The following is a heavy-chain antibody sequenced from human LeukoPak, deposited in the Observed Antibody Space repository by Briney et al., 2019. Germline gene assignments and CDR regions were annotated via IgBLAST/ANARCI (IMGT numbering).Heavy chain of an antibody. D-gene: IGHD6-13*01. CDR1: GFTFSSFW. Sequence: GGSLRLSCAASGFTFSSFWMHWVRQAPGKGLVRVSRINTDGSSTSYADSVKGRFTISRDNAKNTLYLQMNSLRAGDTAVYYCARDIGYSSRDWGQGTLVTVSS. CDR2: INTDGSST. J-gene: IGHJ4*02. V-gene: IGHV3-74*01. CDR3: ARDIGYSSRD.